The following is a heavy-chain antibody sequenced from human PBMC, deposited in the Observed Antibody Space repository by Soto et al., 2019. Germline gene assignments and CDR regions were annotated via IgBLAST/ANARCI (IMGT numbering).Heavy chain of an antibody. J-gene: IGHJ3*02. CDR1: GYTFTIYG. D-gene: IGHD3-10*01. CDR3: ARGEYYYGSGSYSPYAFDI. V-gene: IGHV1-18*04. Sequence: GESLKVSCQSSGYTFTIYGISWLRQAPGQGLEWMGWISAYNGNTNYAQKLQGRVTMTTDTSTSTAYMELRSLRSDDTAVYYCARGEYYYGSGSYSPYAFDIWGQGTMVTVSS. CDR2: ISAYNGNT.